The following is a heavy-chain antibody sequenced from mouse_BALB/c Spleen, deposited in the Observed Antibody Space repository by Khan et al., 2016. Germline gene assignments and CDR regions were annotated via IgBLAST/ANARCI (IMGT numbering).Heavy chain of an antibody. D-gene: IGHD2-1*01. V-gene: IGHV6-3*01. Sequence: EVKLEESGGGLVQPGGSMKLSCVASGFTFSNYWMNWVSQSPEKGLEWVAEIRLKCDDYVTHYAESVKGRFTIARYDSKSSVYLHMNNLRADATGIYYCCLLLWGQGTTLTVSS. J-gene: IGHJ2*01. CDR3: CLLL. CDR1: GFTFSNYW. CDR2: IRLKCDDYVT.